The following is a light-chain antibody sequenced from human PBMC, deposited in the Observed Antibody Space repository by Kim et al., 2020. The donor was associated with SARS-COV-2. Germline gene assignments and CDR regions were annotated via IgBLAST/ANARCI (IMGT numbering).Light chain of an antibody. Sequence: SSELTQPPSVSVAPGKTARITCGGNNIGRKSVHWYQQKPGQAPVLVVYDDSDRPSGIPERFSGSNSGNTATLTISRVEAGDEADYFCQVWDGSSDHEVFGTGTKVTVL. CDR3: QVWDGSSDHEV. CDR1: NIGRKS. CDR2: DDS. V-gene: IGLV3-21*03. J-gene: IGLJ1*01.